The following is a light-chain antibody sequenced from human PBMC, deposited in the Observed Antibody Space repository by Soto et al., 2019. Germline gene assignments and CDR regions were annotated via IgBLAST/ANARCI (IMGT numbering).Light chain of an antibody. CDR3: QSFDSSLSGWG. CDR1: SSNIGAGYD. J-gene: IGLJ3*02. CDR2: GNT. V-gene: IGLV1-40*01. Sequence: QSVLTQPPSVSGAPGQRVTISCTGGSSNIGAGYDVHWYQQLPGTAPKLLVSGNTNRPSGVPDRFSGSKSGTSASLAITGLQAEDEADYYCQSFDSSLSGWGFGGGTKLTVL.